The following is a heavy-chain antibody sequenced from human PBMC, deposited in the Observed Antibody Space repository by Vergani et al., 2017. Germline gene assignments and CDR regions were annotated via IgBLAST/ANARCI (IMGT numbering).Heavy chain of an antibody. V-gene: IGHV3-20*01. CDR3: ARVPIYDSSGYYSYYYYMDV. Sequence: EVQLVESGGGVVRPGGSLRLSCAASGCMFDDYGMSWVRQAPGKGLEWVSGINWNGGSTGSADSVKGRFTISRDNAKNSLYLQMSSLRAEDTALYHCARVPIYDSSGYYSYYYYMDVWGKGTTVTVSS. CDR2: INWNGGST. D-gene: IGHD3-22*01. J-gene: IGHJ6*03. CDR1: GCMFDDYG.